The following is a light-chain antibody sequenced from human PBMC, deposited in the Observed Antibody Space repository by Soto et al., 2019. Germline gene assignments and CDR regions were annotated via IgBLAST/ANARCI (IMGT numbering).Light chain of an antibody. Sequence: DLQMTQSPSSLSASVGDRVTITCRASQDIRDGLGWYQQSPGKAPKRLIYAAFSLEVGVPARFIGSGSGTEFTLTASSLQPEDFATYFCLQYNSYPRTFGQGTQLEIK. CDR2: AAF. J-gene: IGKJ2*01. CDR3: LQYNSYPRT. CDR1: QDIRDG. V-gene: IGKV1-17*01.